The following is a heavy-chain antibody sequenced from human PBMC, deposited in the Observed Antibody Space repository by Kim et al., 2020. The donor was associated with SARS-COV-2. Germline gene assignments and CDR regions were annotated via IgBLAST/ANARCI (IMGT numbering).Heavy chain of an antibody. D-gene: IGHD3-10*01. J-gene: IGHJ4*02. V-gene: IGHV3-66*02. CDR2: IYSGGST. CDR3: ARASGSRSYFDY. CDR1: GFTVSSTY. Sequence: GGSLRLSCAASGFTVSSTYMNWVRQAPGKGLEWVSIIYSGGSTYYADSVKGRFTISRDNSQNTLFLQMNSLRAEDTAVYYCARASGSRSYFDYWGQGTLVTVSS.